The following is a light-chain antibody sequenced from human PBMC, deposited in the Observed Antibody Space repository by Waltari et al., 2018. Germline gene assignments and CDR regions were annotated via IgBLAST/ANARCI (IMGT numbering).Light chain of an antibody. CDR1: ESVLYSSNNKNH. Sequence: DIVMTQSPESLAVSLGERATINCQTSESVLYSSNNKNHLAWYQQKPGQPPKLLLYWASTRKSGVPERFSGSGSETDFTLTVTSLQAEDVAVYYCQQYYNTPLTFGGGTKVEIK. V-gene: IGKV4-1*01. CDR3: QQYYNTPLT. J-gene: IGKJ4*01. CDR2: WAS.